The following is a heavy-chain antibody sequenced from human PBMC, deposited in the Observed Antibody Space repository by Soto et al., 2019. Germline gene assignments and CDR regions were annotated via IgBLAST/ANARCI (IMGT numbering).Heavy chain of an antibody. D-gene: IGHD3-3*01. CDR3: ARWGPRFLEWPPVDY. CDR2: IYYSGST. CDR1: GGSISSGGYY. Sequence: SETLSLTCTVSGGSISSGGYYWSWIRQHPGKGLEWIGYIYYSGSTYYNPSLKSRVTISVDTSKKQFSLKLSSVTAADKAVYYCARWGPRFLEWPPVDYWGQGTLVTVSS. V-gene: IGHV4-31*03. J-gene: IGHJ4*02.